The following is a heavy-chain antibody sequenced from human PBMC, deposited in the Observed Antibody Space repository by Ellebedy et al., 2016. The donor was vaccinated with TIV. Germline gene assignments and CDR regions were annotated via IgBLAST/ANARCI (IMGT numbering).Heavy chain of an antibody. Sequence: GSLRLSCTVSGGSISGSDYYWGWIRQPPGKGLEWIGNIFDTGHTYYNPSLKTRVTISVDTSKNQVSLKLTSVTAADTALYYCARSLLIFSFDKCYFDLWGRGTLVTVSS. J-gene: IGHJ2*01. CDR2: IFDTGHT. D-gene: IGHD3/OR15-3a*01. V-gene: IGHV4-39*01. CDR3: ARSLLIFSFDKCYFDL. CDR1: GGSISGSDYY.